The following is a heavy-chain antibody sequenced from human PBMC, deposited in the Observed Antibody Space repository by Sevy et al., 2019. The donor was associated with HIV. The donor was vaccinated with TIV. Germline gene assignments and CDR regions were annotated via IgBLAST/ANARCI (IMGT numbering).Heavy chain of an antibody. J-gene: IGHJ4*02. V-gene: IGHV4-61*01. Sequence: SETLSLTCTVSGGSVSSGSYYWSWIRQPPGKGLEWLGYIYYSGRTNYNPSLKSRVTISVDTSKNQLSLKLSSVTAADTAVYYCARGGNYYDSSGYYRWGQGTLVTVSS. CDR2: IYYSGRT. CDR1: GGSVSSGSYY. D-gene: IGHD3-22*01. CDR3: ARGGNYYDSSGYYR.